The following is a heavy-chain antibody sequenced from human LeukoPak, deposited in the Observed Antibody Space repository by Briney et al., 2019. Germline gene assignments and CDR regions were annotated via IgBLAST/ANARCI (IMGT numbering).Heavy chain of an antibody. Sequence: SETLSLTCTVSGGSISSYYWSWIRQPPGKGLEWIGYIYYSGSTNYNPSLKSRVTISVETSKNQFSLKLSAVTAADTAVYYCARCSNGSGTYYNPYYYYYMDVWGKGTTVTVSS. J-gene: IGHJ6*03. V-gene: IGHV4-59*08. CDR3: ARCSNGSGTYYNPYYYYYMDV. CDR1: GGSISSYY. CDR2: IYYSGST. D-gene: IGHD3-10*01.